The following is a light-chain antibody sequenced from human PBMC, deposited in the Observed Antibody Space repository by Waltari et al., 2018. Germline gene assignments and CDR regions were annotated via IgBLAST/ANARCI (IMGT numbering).Light chain of an antibody. V-gene: IGKV1-27*01. CDR3: QKYNSAPWT. CDR2: ADS. CDR1: PGISNY. Sequence: DIQMTQSPSSLSASVGDRVTITCRASPGISNYLAWYQQKTGKVPQLMIYADSTLQSGVPSRFSGSGSGTDFTLTISSLQPEDVATYYCQKYNSAPWTFGQGTKVEIK. J-gene: IGKJ1*01.